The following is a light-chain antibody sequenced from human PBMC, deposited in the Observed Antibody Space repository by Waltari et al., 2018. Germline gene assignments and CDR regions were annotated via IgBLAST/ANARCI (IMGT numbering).Light chain of an antibody. J-gene: IGKJ4*01. CDR1: QSISSW. CDR3: QQYNGYSGT. V-gene: IGKV1-5*03. CDR2: KAS. Sequence: DIQMTQSPSALSASVADRVIITCRASQSISSWLAWYQQKAGKAPKLLIYKASTLQSGVPSRFSGSGSGTEFTLTISSLQPDDSATYYCQQYNGYSGTFGGGTKVEI.